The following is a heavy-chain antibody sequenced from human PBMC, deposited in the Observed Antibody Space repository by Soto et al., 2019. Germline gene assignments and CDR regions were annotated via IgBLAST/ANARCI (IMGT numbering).Heavy chain of an antibody. Sequence: EVQLVESGGGLVQPGGSLRLTCAASGFTVSSNYMSWVRQAPGKGLEWVSVIYSGGSTYYADSVKGRFTISRDNSKNTLYLQMNSLRAEDTAVYYCATMVYAIGTGYWGQGTLVTVSS. CDR3: ATMVYAIGTGY. J-gene: IGHJ4*02. V-gene: IGHV3-66*01. CDR1: GFTVSSNY. D-gene: IGHD2-8*01. CDR2: IYSGGST.